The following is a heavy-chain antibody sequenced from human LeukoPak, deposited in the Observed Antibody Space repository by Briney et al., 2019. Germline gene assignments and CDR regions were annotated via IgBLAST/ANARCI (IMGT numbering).Heavy chain of an antibody. J-gene: IGHJ4*02. CDR3: AKDWSSSGWYDY. CDR1: GFTFSSYG. Sequence: GGSLRLSCAASGFTFSSYGMHWVRQAPGKGLEWVAVISYDGSNKYYADSVKGRFTISRDNSKNTLYLQMNSLRAEDTAVYYRAKDWSSSGWYDYWGQGTLVTVSS. CDR2: ISYDGSNK. D-gene: IGHD6-19*01. V-gene: IGHV3-30*18.